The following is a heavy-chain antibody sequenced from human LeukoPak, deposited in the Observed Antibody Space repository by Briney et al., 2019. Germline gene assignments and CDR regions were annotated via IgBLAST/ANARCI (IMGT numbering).Heavy chain of an antibody. Sequence: ASVKVSCKASGYTFTGYYMHWVRQAPGQGLEWMGWMNPNSGNTGYAQKFQGRVTMTRNTSISTAYMELSSLRSEDTAVYYCARLSSGWYDWFLGSPKYFQHWGQGTLVTVSS. CDR2: MNPNSGNT. V-gene: IGHV1-8*02. J-gene: IGHJ1*01. D-gene: IGHD6-19*01. CDR1: GYTFTGYY. CDR3: ARLSSGWYDWFLGSPKYFQH.